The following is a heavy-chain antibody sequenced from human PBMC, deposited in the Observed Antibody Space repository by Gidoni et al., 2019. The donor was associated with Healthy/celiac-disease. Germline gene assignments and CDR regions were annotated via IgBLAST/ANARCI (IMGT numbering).Heavy chain of an antibody. CDR1: GCTFSSYS. J-gene: IGHJ4*02. D-gene: IGHD5-18*01. CDR2: ISSSSSYI. CDR3: ASSSGYSYGYLGLYFDY. Sequence: EVQLVESGGGLVKPGGSLRLSCAASGCTFSSYSMNWVRQAPGKGLEWVSSISSSSSYIYYADSVKGRFTISRDNAKTSLYLQMNSLRAEDTAVYYCASSSGYSYGYLGLYFDYWGQGTLVTVSS. V-gene: IGHV3-21*01.